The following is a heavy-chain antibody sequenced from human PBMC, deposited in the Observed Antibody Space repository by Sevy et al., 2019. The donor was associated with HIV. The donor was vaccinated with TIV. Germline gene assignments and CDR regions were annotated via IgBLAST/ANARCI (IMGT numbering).Heavy chain of an antibody. D-gene: IGHD2-15*01. CDR1: GDSVTSRSYY. V-gene: IGHV4-39*01. CDR3: ATPTRYSSGTYCNQFAY. CDR2: IDYSGSR. J-gene: IGHJ4*02. Sequence: SETLSLTCTVSGDSVTSRSYYWGWVRQPPGKGLEWIGTIDYSGSRDYNPSLKSRVTIFLDTSKNQFSLNLNSVTAADTAVYYCATPTRYSSGTYCNQFAYWGQGTRVTVSS.